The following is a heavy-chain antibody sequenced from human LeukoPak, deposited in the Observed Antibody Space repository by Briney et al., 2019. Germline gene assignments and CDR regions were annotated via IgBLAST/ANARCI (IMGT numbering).Heavy chain of an antibody. V-gene: IGHV4-39*01. D-gene: IGHD3-10*01. J-gene: IGHJ4*02. CDR3: ARHYGP. CDR1: GASISGSSYY. CDR2: IYYSGST. Sequence: KTGEPRSLTCTVFGASISGSSYYWGWIRQPPGKGLEWIGSIYYSGSTYHNPSLKSRVTISVDTSKNQFSLKLNSVTAADTAAYYCARHYGPWGQGTLVTVSS.